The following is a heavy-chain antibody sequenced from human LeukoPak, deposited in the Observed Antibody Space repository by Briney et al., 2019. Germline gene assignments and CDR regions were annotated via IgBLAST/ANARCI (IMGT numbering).Heavy chain of an antibody. Sequence: NASETLSLTCGVYSGSLSDKYWSWIRQPPGKGLEWIGEINPSGRTNYNPSLKSRVTMSIDTSKNQFSLKLSSVTAADTAVYYCARLSGYHFDYWGQGALVTVSS. CDR2: INPSGRT. CDR1: SGSLSDKY. D-gene: IGHD5-12*01. CDR3: ARLSGYHFDY. J-gene: IGHJ4*02. V-gene: IGHV4-34*01.